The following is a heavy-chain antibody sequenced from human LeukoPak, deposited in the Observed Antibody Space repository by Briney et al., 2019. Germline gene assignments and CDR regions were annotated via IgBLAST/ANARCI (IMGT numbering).Heavy chain of an antibody. CDR2: IYTSGST. CDR3: ARDDYYGSGSYYPYWYFDL. V-gene: IGHV4-4*07. D-gene: IGHD3-10*01. Sequence: SETLSLTCTVSGGSIGSHYWSWIRQPAGKGLEWIGRIYTSGSTNYNPSLKSRVTISVDTSKNQFSLKLSSVTAADTAVYYCARDDYYGSGSYYPYWYFDLWGRGTLVTVSS. CDR1: GGSIGSHY. J-gene: IGHJ2*01.